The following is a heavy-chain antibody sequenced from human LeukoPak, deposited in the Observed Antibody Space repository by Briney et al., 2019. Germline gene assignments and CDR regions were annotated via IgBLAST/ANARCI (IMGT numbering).Heavy chain of an antibody. CDR3: ARDSMVRGFIIYYYHMDV. V-gene: IGHV1-69*01. Sequence: SVKVSCKTAGGSFTSYAISWVRQAPGQGLEWMGGIIPIFGTANYAQKFQGRVTITADESTSTAYMELSSLRSEDTAVYYCARDSMVRGFIIYYYHMDVWGKGTTVTVSS. D-gene: IGHD3-10*01. J-gene: IGHJ6*03. CDR2: IIPIFGTA. CDR1: GGSFTSYA.